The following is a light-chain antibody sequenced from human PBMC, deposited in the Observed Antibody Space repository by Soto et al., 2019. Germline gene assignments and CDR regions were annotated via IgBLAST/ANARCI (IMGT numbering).Light chain of an antibody. CDR3: HQRQSWPRT. CDR1: QYVGTR. V-gene: IGKV3-11*01. J-gene: IGKJ1*01. CDR2: YTS. Sequence: EIVLTQSPATLSSSPGETATLSCRASQYVGTRLAWYQHKPGQAPRLLIYYTSNRATGIPARFSGSGSGTAFTLTINSLAPEDFEIYYCHQRQSWPRTFGKGTKVDIX.